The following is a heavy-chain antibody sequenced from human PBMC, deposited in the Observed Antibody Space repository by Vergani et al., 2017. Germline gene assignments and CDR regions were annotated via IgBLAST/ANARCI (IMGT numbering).Heavy chain of an antibody. Sequence: QVQLVQSGAEVKKPGASVKVSCKASGYSFTSYSMHWVRQAPGQGLEWMGIINPMGGSTSYAQRFQGRVTMTRATSTSTFDMDLRGLRSEDTAGYYCGRAGYCTSSSCYSFSFYYMDVWGKGTTVTVSS. CDR2: INPMGGST. CDR3: GRAGYCTSSSCYSFSFYYMDV. D-gene: IGHD2-2*03. V-gene: IGHV1-46*03. CDR1: GYSFTSYS. J-gene: IGHJ6*03.